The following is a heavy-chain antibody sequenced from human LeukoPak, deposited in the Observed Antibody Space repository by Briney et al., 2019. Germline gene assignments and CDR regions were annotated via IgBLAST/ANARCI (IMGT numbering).Heavy chain of an antibody. J-gene: IGHJ4*02. Sequence: SETLSLTCTVSGGSVSSGSYYWTWIRQPPGKGLEWIGYIYYSGSTNYNPSLKSRVTISLDTSKNHFSLELSSVTAADTAVYYCARRSVGGGERFDYWGQGILVTVSS. V-gene: IGHV4-61*03. CDR1: GGSVSSGSYY. CDR2: IYYSGST. CDR3: ARRSVGGGERFDY. D-gene: IGHD3-16*01.